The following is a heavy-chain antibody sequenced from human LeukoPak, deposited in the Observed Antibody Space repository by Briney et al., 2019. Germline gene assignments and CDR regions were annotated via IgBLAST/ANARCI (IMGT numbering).Heavy chain of an antibody. J-gene: IGHJ3*02. CDR2: IYTSGST. V-gene: IGHV4-4*07. D-gene: IGHD3-22*01. CDR1: GGSINSYY. CDR3: AAQREVYYYDSSGYSDAFDI. Sequence: SETLSLTCTVSGGSINSYYWSWIRQPAGKGLEWIGRIYTSGSTNYNPSLKSRVTISVDTSKNQFSLKLSSVTAADTAVYYCAAQREVYYYDSSGYSDAFDIWGQGTMVTVSS.